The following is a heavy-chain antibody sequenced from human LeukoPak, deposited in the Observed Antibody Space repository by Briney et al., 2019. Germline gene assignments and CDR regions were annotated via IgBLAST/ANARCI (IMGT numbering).Heavy chain of an antibody. CDR2: MNPNSGDT. D-gene: IGHD3-16*01. Sequence: VASVKVSCKASGYTFTGYYMHWVRQAPGQGLEWMGWMNPNSGDTGYAQKFQGRVTITRNTSISTAYMEVSSLRSEDTAVYYCAREWGDYWGQGTLVTVSS. J-gene: IGHJ4*02. CDR1: GYTFTGYY. CDR3: AREWGDY. V-gene: IGHV1-8*03.